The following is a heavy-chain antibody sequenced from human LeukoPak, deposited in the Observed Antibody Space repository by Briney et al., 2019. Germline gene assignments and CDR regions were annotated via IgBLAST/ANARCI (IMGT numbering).Heavy chain of an antibody. CDR3: ARGSPAGDYYGSGSYYNGDAFDI. CDR1: GGSISSYY. J-gene: IGHJ3*02. Sequence: SETLSLTCTVSGGSISSYYWSWIRQPAGKGLEWIGRIYTSGSTNYNPSLKSRVTMSVDTSKNQFSLKLSSVTAADTAVYYCARGSPAGDYYGSGSYYNGDAFDIWGQGTMVTVSS. CDR2: IYTSGST. V-gene: IGHV4-4*07. D-gene: IGHD3-10*01.